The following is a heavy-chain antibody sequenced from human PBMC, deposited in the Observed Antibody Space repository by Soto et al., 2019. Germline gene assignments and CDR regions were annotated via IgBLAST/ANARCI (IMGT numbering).Heavy chain of an antibody. CDR1: GYTLTELS. J-gene: IGHJ4*02. Sequence: ASVKVSCKVSGYTLTELSMHWVRQAPGKGLEWMGGFDPEDGETIYAQKFQGRVTMTEDTSTDTAYMELSSLRSEDTAVYYCATALLHCSGGSCYLYYFDYWGQGTLVTVSS. V-gene: IGHV1-24*01. CDR2: FDPEDGET. D-gene: IGHD2-15*01. CDR3: ATALLHCSGGSCYLYYFDY.